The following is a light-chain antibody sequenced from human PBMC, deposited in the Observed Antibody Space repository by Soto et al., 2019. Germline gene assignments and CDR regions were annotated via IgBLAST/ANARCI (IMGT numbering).Light chain of an antibody. V-gene: IGKV1-33*01. CDR2: DVS. Sequence: DIQMAQSPPTLSASVGDRVTITCQASQDIKNYLNWYQQKPGEAPKLLIFDVSTLQTGVPSRFRGSGSGTHFSLPISSLQPEDSGTYYCQQFDILPLTFGGGTAVEIK. J-gene: IGKJ4*01. CDR1: QDIKNY. CDR3: QQFDILPLT.